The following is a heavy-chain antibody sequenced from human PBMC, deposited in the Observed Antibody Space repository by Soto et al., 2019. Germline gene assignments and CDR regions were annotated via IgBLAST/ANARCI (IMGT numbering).Heavy chain of an antibody. V-gene: IGHV4-30-4*01. J-gene: IGHJ4*02. CDR3: ARLTRDIVLVPAAPNFDY. CDR1: GGSISSGDYY. Sequence: QVQLQESGPGLVKPSQTLSLTCTVSGGSISSGDYYWSWIRQPPGKGLEWIGYIYYSGSTYYNPQLKSRVTISVDTSKNQFSLKLSSVTAADTAVYYCARLTRDIVLVPAAPNFDYWGQGTLVTVSS. D-gene: IGHD2-2*01. CDR2: IYYSGST.